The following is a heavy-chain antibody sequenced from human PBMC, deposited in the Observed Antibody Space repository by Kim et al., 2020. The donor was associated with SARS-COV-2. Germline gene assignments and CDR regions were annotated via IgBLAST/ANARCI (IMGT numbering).Heavy chain of an antibody. CDR2: ISWNSGSI. D-gene: IGHD3-10*01. Sequence: GGSLRLSCAASGFTFDDYAMHWVRQAPGKGLEWVSGISWNSGSIGYADSVKGRFTISRDNAKNSLYLQMNSLRAEDTALYYCAKVYGSGSYGLDYGMDVWGQGTTVTVSS. CDR1: GFTFDDYA. CDR3: AKVYGSGSYGLDYGMDV. J-gene: IGHJ6*02. V-gene: IGHV3-9*01.